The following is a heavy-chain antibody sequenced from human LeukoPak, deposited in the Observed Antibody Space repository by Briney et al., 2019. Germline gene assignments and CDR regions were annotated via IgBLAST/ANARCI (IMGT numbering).Heavy chain of an antibody. V-gene: IGHV3-30*18. J-gene: IGHJ6*02. CDR1: GFTFSSYA. D-gene: IGHD5-12*01. CDR3: AKLTYSGFDHTISYGIHV. Sequence: GGSLRLSCAASGFTFSSYAIHSVHQAPGKGLEWVALISYDGTNKYYVDSVKVRFIVSRDNSKSTLDLQMNSLRPKDTAVYYCAKLTYSGFDHTISYGIHVWGQGTTVTVSS. CDR2: ISYDGTNK.